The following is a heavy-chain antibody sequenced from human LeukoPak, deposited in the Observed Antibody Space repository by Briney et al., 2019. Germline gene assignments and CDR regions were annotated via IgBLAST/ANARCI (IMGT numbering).Heavy chain of an antibody. CDR1: GGSVSSYY. V-gene: IGHV4-59*02. D-gene: IGHD2-8*01. Sequence: KPSETLSLTCTVSGGSVSSYYWSWIRQPPGKGLEWIGYIYYSGSTNYNPSLKSRVTISVDTSKNQFSLKLSSVTAADTAVYYCARGLYCTNGVCSRNYYYYYMDVWGKGTTVTVSS. CDR2: IYYSGST. CDR3: ARGLYCTNGVCSRNYYYYYMDV. J-gene: IGHJ6*03.